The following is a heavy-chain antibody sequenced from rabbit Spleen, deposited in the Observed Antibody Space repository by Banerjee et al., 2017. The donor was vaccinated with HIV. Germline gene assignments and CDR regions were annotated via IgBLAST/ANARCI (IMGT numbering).Heavy chain of an antibody. CDR2: IDPIFGRT. J-gene: IGHJ4*01. V-gene: IGHV1S47*01. CDR3: VRDLGYDDYSEKGYFNL. Sequence: QEQLKATGGGLVQPGGSLTLSCKASGFDFSNYGVTWVRQAPGKGLEWIGYIDPIFGRTYYASWVNGRFTISSHNAQNTLYLQLNSLTAADTATYFCVRDLGYDDYSEKGYFNLWGPGTLVTVS. CDR1: GFDFSNYG. D-gene: IGHD2-1*01.